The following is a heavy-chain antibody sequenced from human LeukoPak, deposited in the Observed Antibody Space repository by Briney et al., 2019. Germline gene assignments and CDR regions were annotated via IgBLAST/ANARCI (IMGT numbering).Heavy chain of an antibody. CDR3: AKVVAVGATIRYGMDV. D-gene: IGHD1-26*01. CDR2: LSASGVST. V-gene: IGHV3-23*01. Sequence: PGGSLRLSCAASGFTGSNNYVSWVRQAPGRGLEWVSSLSASGVSTYYADSVKGRFAISRDNSKNTLYLQMNSLRADDTAVFYCAKVVAVGATIRYGMDVWGQGTTVTVSS. CDR1: GFTGSNNY. J-gene: IGHJ6*02.